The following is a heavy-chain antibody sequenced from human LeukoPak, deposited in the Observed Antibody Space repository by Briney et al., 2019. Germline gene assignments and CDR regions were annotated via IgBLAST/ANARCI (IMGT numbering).Heavy chain of an antibody. CDR2: IRYDGNTK. D-gene: IGHD6-19*01. CDR1: GFTFSSYA. V-gene: IGHV3-30*02. CDR3: AKDWSYSGWAYYFDY. J-gene: IGHJ4*02. Sequence: PGGSLRLSCAASGFTFSSYAIHWVRQAPGKGLEWVAFIRYDGNTKYYADSVKGRFTISRDTSKNTLYLEMNSLRAEDTAVYYCAKDWSYSGWAYYFDYWGQGTLVTVSS.